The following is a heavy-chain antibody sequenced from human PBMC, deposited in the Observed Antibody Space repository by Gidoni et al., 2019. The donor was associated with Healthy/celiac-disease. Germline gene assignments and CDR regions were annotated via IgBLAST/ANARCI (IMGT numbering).Heavy chain of an antibody. J-gene: IGHJ6*03. D-gene: IGHD6-13*01. Sequence: QVQLQQWGAGLLTPSETLSLTCAVYGGSFSGYYCSWIRQPPGKGLEWIGEINHSGSTNYNPSLKSRVTISVDTSKNQFSLKLSSVTAADTAVYYCARFGYSSSWPYPYYYYYMDVWGKGTTVTVSS. CDR3: ARFGYSSSWPYPYYYYYMDV. CDR1: GGSFSGYY. CDR2: INHSGST. V-gene: IGHV4-34*01.